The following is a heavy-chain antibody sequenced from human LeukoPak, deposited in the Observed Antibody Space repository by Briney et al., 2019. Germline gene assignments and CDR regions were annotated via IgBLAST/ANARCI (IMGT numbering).Heavy chain of an antibody. CDR1: GGSISSYY. CDR3: ARDRDVDDFDS. CDR2: MYYRGNT. V-gene: IGHV4-59*01. D-gene: IGHD2-15*01. J-gene: IGHJ4*01. Sequence: SETLSLTCTVSGGSISSYYWSWIRQPPGKGLEWIGYMYYRGNTNYDPSLKSRVTISIDTPNNQFSLKLSSVTAADTAVYYRARDRDVDDFDSWGHGTLVTVSS.